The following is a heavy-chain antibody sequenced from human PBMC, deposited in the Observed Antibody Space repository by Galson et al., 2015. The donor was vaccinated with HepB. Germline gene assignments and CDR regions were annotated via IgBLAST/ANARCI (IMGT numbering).Heavy chain of an antibody. V-gene: IGHV3-23*01. CDR1: GFTFSSYA. D-gene: IGHD2-2*01. CDR3: AKDVIVVVPVALDY. J-gene: IGHJ4*01. CDR2: TSGSGGST. Sequence: SLRLSGAASGFTFSSYAMSWVRQAPGTGLESVSATSGSGGSTYYADSVKGRFTISRDNSNNTLYLQMNSLRAEDTAVYYCAKDVIVVVPVALDYWGHGTLVTVSS.